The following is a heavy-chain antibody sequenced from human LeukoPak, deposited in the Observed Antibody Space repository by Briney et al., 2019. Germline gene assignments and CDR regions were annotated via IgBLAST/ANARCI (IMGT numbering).Heavy chain of an antibody. CDR2: IYYSGTT. J-gene: IGHJ4*02. CDR3: ARGGYYFDY. Sequence: SETLSLTCTVSGGSISSGGYYWSWIRQHPGKGLEWIGYIYYSGTTYYNPSLKSRVTISVDTSKTQLSLKLSSVTAADTALYYCARGGYYFDYWGQGTLVTVSS. CDR1: GGSISSGGYY. V-gene: IGHV4-31*03.